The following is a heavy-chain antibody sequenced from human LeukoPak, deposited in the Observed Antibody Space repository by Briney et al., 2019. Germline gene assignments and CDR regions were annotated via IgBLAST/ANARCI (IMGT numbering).Heavy chain of an antibody. J-gene: IGHJ6*02. D-gene: IGHD4-17*01. CDR1: GGSISSYY. CDR2: IYYSGST. CDR3: ARLNPLSDYGNYYYYYYGMDV. V-gene: IGHV4-59*08. Sequence: PSETLSLTCTVSGGSISSYYWSWIRQPPGKGLEWIGYIYYSGSTNYNPSLKSRVTILVDTSKNQFSLKLSSVTAADTAVYYCARLNPLSDYGNYYYYYYGMDVWGQGTTVTVSS.